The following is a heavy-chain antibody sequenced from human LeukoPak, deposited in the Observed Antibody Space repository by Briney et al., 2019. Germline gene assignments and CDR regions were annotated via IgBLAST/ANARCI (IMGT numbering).Heavy chain of an antibody. J-gene: IGHJ6*02. CDR1: GYTFTGYY. V-gene: IGHV1-2*04. D-gene: IGHD3-9*01. CDR2: INPNSGGT. CDR3: AREYYDILTGPTGVDYYYGMDV. Sequence: ASVKVSCKGSGYTFTGYYMHWVRQAPGQGLEWMGWINPNSGGTNYAQKFQGWVTMTRDTSISTTYMELSRLRSDDTAVYYCAREYYDILTGPTGVDYYYGMDVWGQGTTVTVSS.